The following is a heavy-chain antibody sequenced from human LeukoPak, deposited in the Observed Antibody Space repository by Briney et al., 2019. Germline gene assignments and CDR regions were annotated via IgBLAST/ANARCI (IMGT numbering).Heavy chain of an antibody. CDR3: ARGTRGGYYDIMSGQNQYYLDY. CDR1: GGSIDSYA. J-gene: IGHJ4*02. D-gene: IGHD3-9*01. CDR2: IIPMFGIP. V-gene: IGHV1-69*13. Sequence: SVKVSCKASGGSIDSYAITWVRQAPGQGLEWMGGIIPMFGIPNYAQNFQGRVTISADASTRTGYMELSSLRSEDTAIYYCARGTRGGYYDIMSGQNQYYLDYWGQGTLVTVSS.